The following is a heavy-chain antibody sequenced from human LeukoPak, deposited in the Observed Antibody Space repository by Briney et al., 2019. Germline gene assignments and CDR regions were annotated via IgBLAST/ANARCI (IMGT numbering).Heavy chain of an antibody. Sequence: SHTPILSDGSTTSGGNYWSWVRHHPGKGLEWIGYIYYSGSTYYNPSLKSRVTISVDTSKNQFSLKLSSVTAADTAVYCCARGFGESDYWGQGTLVTVSS. V-gene: IGHV4-31*03. D-gene: IGHD3-10*01. CDR3: ARGFGESDY. J-gene: IGHJ4*02. CDR2: IYYSGST. CDR1: DGSTTSGGNY.